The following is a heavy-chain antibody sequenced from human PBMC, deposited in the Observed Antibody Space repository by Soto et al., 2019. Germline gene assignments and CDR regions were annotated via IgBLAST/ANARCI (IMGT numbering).Heavy chain of an antibody. J-gene: IGHJ5*02. V-gene: IGHV4-39*01. D-gene: IGHD6-6*01. CDR3: ARRSSSSLGSLFDP. CDR2: MYYTGNK. Sequence: SETLSLTCPVSGGSISSSTYCWDWIRQPPGKGLEWIGAMYYTGNKNYNPSLESRVTMSVDTSKNQFSLKLSSVTPTDTAVYYCARRSSSSLGSLFDPWGRGILVTVSS. CDR1: GGSISSSTYC.